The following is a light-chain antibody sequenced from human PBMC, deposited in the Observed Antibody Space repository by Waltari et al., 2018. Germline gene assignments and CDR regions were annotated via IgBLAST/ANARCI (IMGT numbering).Light chain of an antibody. V-gene: IGKV1-5*03. J-gene: IGKJ4*01. CDR3: QQYNSYFIS. Sequence: DILMTQGPSTMSASVGDSVTITCRYCQNILNWVAWYQQKPGKAPKLLIYRAASLESGVPARFSGSGSGTEFSHTISSLQPDDFATYYCQQYNSYFISFGGGTRVEF. CDR2: RAA. CDR1: QNILNW.